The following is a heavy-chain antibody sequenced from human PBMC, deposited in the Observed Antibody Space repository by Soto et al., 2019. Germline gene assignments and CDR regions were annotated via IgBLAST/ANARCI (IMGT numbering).Heavy chain of an antibody. CDR3: AIFNPSSYYYYGLSG. D-gene: IGHD3-3*01. CDR1: RFTFSNYA. CDR2: IWSDGSNK. J-gene: IGHJ6*02. V-gene: IGHV3-33*01. Sequence: SLRLSCAASRFTFSNYAMHWVRQAPGKWREWVAVIWSDGSNKYYADSVKGRFTISRDNSKNTLYLQMNSLRAEDTAVYYCAIFNPSSYYYYGLSGCGQGTTVPVSS.